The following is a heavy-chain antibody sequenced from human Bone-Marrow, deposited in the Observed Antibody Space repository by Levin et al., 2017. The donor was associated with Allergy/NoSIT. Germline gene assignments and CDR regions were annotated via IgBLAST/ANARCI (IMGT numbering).Heavy chain of an antibody. V-gene: IGHV4-61*02. CDR3: SKISRTWGDPNPTD. D-gene: IGHD1-14*01. CDR1: GASISSGSYY. Sequence: SQTLSLTCTVSGASISSGSYYWSWIRQPAGKGLEWIGRIHTSGSTNYTPSLRSRVTISLDPSKNQFSLKLTSVTAADPATYYCSKISRTWGDPNPTDWGQGTPVTVSS. CDR2: IHTSGST. J-gene: IGHJ4*02.